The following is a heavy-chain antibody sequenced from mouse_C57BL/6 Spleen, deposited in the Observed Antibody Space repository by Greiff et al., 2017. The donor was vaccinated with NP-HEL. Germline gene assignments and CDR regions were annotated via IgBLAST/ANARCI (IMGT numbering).Heavy chain of an antibody. D-gene: IGHD1-1*01. V-gene: IGHV5-4*01. J-gene: IGHJ4*01. CDR2: ISDGGSYT. Sequence: EVNVVESGGGLVKPGGSLKLSCAASGFTFSSYAMSWVRQTPEKRLEWVATISDGGSYTYYPDNVKGRFTISRDNAKNNLYLQMSHLKSEDTAMYYCAREANYYGSSSYYAMDYWGQGTSVTVSS. CDR3: AREANYYGSSSYYAMDY. CDR1: GFTFSSYA.